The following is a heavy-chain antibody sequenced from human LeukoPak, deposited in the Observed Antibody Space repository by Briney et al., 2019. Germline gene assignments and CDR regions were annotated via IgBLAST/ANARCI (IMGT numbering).Heavy chain of an antibody. CDR1: GGSISSHF. CDR2: IYYTGST. V-gene: IGHV4-59*11. Sequence: SGTLSLTCTVSGGSISSHFWSWIRQPPGKGLEWIWAIYYTGSTNYNPSLKSRVTISVDTSNNRFSLRLSSLTAADTAVYYCARSYNSGSYYPYFFDYWGQGTLVTVSS. J-gene: IGHJ4*02. D-gene: IGHD3-10*01. CDR3: ARSYNSGSYYPYFFDY.